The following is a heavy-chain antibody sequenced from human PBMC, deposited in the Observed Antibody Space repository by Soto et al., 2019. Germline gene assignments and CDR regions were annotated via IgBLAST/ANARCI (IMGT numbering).Heavy chain of an antibody. CDR2: VSGFNDKT. CDR3: ARDFYPVAYFFDY. V-gene: IGHV1-18*04. J-gene: IGHJ4*02. Sequence: ASVKVSCKASGYTFTNHGISWVRQAPGQGLEWVGWVSGFNDKTKSAQKFKGRVTMTTDTSTSTAYMELRSLRSDDTAVYYCARDFYPVAYFFDYWGQGTLVTVSS. D-gene: IGHD2-21*01. CDR1: GYTFTNHG.